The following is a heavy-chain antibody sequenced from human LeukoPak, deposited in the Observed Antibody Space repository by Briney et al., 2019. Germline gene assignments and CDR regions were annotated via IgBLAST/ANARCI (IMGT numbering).Heavy chain of an antibody. J-gene: IGHJ3*02. CDR1: GFTFSSYG. CDR3: ARVRDEDAFDI. Sequence: PGRSLRLSCAASGFTFSSYGMHWVRQAPGKGLEWVAVIWYDGSNKYYADSVKGRFTISRDNSKNTLYLQMNSLRAEDTAVYYCARVRDEDAFDIWGQGTMVTVSS. V-gene: IGHV3-33*01. CDR2: IWYDGSNK. D-gene: IGHD4/OR15-4a*01.